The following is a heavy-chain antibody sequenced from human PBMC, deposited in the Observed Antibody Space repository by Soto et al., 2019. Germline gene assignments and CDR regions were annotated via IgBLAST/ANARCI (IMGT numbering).Heavy chain of an antibody. J-gene: IGHJ6*02. CDR2: INHSGST. V-gene: IGHV4-34*01. Sequence: QVQLQQWGAGLLKPSETLSLTCAVYGGSFSGYYWSWIRQPPGKGLEWIGEINHSGSTNYNPSIKSRVTISVDTSKNQFSLKLSSVTAADTAVYYCARSPEWFGAHVIYYYYGMDVWGQGTTVTVSS. CDR3: ARSPEWFGAHVIYYYYGMDV. CDR1: GGSFSGYY. D-gene: IGHD3-10*01.